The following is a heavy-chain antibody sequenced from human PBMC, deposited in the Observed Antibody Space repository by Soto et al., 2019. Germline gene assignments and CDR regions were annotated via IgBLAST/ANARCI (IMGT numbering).Heavy chain of an antibody. V-gene: IGHV5-51*01. J-gene: IGHJ6*02. Sequence: PGESLKISCKGSGYSFTSYWIGWVRQMPGKGLEWMGIIYPGDSDTRYSPSFQGQVTISADKSISTAYLQWSSLKASDTAMYYCARWGAAAGYYYYYGTDVWGQGTTVTVSS. CDR1: GYSFTSYW. CDR2: IYPGDSDT. D-gene: IGHD6-13*01. CDR3: ARWGAAAGYYYYYGTDV.